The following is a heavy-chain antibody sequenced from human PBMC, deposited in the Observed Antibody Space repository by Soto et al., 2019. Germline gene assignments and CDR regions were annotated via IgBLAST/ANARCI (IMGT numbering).Heavy chain of an antibody. CDR3: ARFYYDILTGYSHFDY. V-gene: IGHV4-59*01. Sequence: LETLSLTCTVSGGSISSYYWSWIRQPPGKGLEWIGYIYYSGSTNYNPSLKSRVTISVDTSKNQFSLKLSSVTAADTAVYYCARFYYDILTGYSHFDYWGQGTLVTVPQ. J-gene: IGHJ4*02. D-gene: IGHD3-9*01. CDR2: IYYSGST. CDR1: GGSISSYY.